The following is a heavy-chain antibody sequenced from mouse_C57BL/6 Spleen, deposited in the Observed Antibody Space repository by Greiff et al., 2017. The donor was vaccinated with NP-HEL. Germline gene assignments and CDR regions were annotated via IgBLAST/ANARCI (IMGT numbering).Heavy chain of an antibody. D-gene: IGHD2-2*01. CDR2: INPSNGGT. V-gene: IGHV1-53*01. CDR1: GYTFTSYW. Sequence: QVQLQQPGTELVKPGASVKLSCKASGYTFTSYWMHWVKQRPGQGLEWIGNINPSNGGTNYNEKFKSKATLTVDKSSSTAYMQLSSLTSEDSAVYYCARTVNMVTTRYYYAMDYWGQGTSVTVSA. J-gene: IGHJ4*01. CDR3: ARTVNMVTTRYYYAMDY.